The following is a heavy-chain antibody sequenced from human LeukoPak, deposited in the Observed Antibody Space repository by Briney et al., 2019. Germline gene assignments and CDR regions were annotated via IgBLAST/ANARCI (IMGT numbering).Heavy chain of an antibody. CDR2: VSSSGRTI. Sequence: PGGSLSLFCAAYGFTFNIPNMKWARQAPGKGLEWISYVSSSGRTIYYADSVKGRFTISRDNAKDSLFLQMNSLRDEDTAVYYCARVETPTFYDAFDLWGQGTMVTVSS. V-gene: IGHV3-48*02. D-gene: IGHD2/OR15-2a*01. CDR1: GFTFNIPN. CDR3: ARVETPTFYDAFDL. J-gene: IGHJ3*01.